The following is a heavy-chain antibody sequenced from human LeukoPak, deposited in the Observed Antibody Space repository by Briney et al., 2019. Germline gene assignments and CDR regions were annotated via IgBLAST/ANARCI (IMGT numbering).Heavy chain of an antibody. CDR2: MNPNSGNT. V-gene: IGHV1-8*03. D-gene: IGHD6-6*01. CDR1: GYTFTSYD. J-gene: IGHJ6*03. CDR3: ARGPTKAARKPIYYYYYMDV. Sequence: ASVKVSCKASGYTFTSYDINWVRQATGQGLEWMGWMNPNSGNTGYAQKFQGRVTITRNTSISTAYMELSSLRSEDTAVYYCARGPTKAARKPIYYYYYMDVWGKGTTVTVSS.